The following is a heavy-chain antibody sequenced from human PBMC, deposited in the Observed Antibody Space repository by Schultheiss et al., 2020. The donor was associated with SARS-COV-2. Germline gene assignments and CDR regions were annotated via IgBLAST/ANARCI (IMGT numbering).Heavy chain of an antibody. CDR3: ARGSSGWSQSYYSHY. CDR1: GGSFSGYY. D-gene: IGHD6-19*01. Sequence: SETLPLTCAVYGGSFSGYYWGWIRQPPGKGLEWIGSIYYSGSTYYNPSLKSRVTISVDTSKNQFSLKVSSVTAADTAVYYCARGSSGWSQSYYSHYWGQGTLVTVSS. V-gene: IGHV4-34*01. J-gene: IGHJ4*02. CDR2: IYYSGST.